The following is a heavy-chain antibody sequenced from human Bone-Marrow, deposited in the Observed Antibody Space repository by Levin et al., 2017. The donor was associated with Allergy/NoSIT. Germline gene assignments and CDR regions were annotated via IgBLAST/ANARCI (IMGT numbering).Heavy chain of an antibody. V-gene: IGHV3-48*04. CDR2: ISSTSSTI. D-gene: IGHD1-26*01. CDR1: GFTFSSYS. J-gene: IGHJ4*02. Sequence: GGSLRLSCAASGFTFSSYSMNWVRQAPGKGLEWVSYISSTSSTIYYADSVKGRFAISRDNAKSSLYLQMNSLRAEDTAVYYCARAMYSAWTMISFDYWGQGTLVTVSS. CDR3: ARAMYSAWTMISFDY.